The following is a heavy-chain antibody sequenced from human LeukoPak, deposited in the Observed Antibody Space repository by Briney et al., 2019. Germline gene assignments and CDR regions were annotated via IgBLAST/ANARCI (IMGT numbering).Heavy chain of an antibody. CDR1: GGSISSYY. J-gene: IGHJ4*02. CDR2: IYYSGST. Sequence: SETLSFTCTVSGGSISSYYWSWIRQPPGKGLEWIGYIYYSGSTNYNPSLKSRVTISVDTSKNQFSLKLSSVTAADTAVYYCARGDVLLWFGEPITTYFDYWGQGTLVTVSS. V-gene: IGHV4-59*01. D-gene: IGHD3-10*01. CDR3: ARGDVLLWFGEPITTYFDY.